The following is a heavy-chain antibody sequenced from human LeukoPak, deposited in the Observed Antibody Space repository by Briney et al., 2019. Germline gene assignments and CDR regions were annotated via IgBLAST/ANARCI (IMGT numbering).Heavy chain of an antibody. J-gene: IGHJ1*01. Sequence: GGSLRLSCAASGFTFSSYAMSWVRQAPGKGPEWVSAISGSGGSTYYADSVKGRFTISRDNSKNTLYLQMNSLRAEDTAVYYCAKDHKYSSGWYAEYFQHWGQGTLVTVSS. CDR2: ISGSGGST. D-gene: IGHD6-19*01. CDR3: AKDHKYSSGWYAEYFQH. CDR1: GFTFSSYA. V-gene: IGHV3-23*01.